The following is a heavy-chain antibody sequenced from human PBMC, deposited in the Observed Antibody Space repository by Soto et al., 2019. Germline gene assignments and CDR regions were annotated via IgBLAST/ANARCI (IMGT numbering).Heavy chain of an antibody. D-gene: IGHD3-3*01. Sequence: LILSCADCEITFSSYAMSWVRQAPGKGLEWVSAISGSGGSTYYADSVKGRFTISRDNSKNTLYLQMNSLRAEDTAVYYCARDLVVSGYYGGMDVWGQGTTVTVSS. V-gene: IGHV3-23*01. CDR1: EITFSSYA. CDR2: ISGSGGST. J-gene: IGHJ6*02. CDR3: ARDLVVSGYYGGMDV.